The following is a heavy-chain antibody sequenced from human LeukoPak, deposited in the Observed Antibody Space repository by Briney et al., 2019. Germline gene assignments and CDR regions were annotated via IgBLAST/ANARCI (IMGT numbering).Heavy chain of an antibody. J-gene: IGHJ6*03. CDR2: INPNSGDP. D-gene: IGHD2-8*01. Sequence: ASVKVSCKASGYTFTGYYMHWVRQAPGQGLEWMGFINPNSGDPNYPKTFQGSGTMTTDTSISTAYMEISRLTSDDPAVYYCARSAGHCNNGVCFTDYYIDVWGTGTTVTVSS. V-gene: IGHV1-2*02. CDR1: GYTFTGYY. CDR3: ARSAGHCNNGVCFTDYYIDV.